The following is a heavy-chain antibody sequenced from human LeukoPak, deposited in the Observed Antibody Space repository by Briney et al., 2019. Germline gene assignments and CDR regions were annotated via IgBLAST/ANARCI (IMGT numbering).Heavy chain of an antibody. CDR2: INHSGST. V-gene: IGHV4-34*01. CDR3: ARIGYCSSTSCFTFDY. CDR1: GGSFSGYY. D-gene: IGHD2-2*02. Sequence: SETLSLTCAVYGGSFSGYYWSWIRQPPGKGLEWIGEINHSGSTNYNPSLKSRVTISVDTSKNQFSLKLSSVTAAGTAVYYCARIGYCSSTSCFTFDYWGQGTLVTVSS. J-gene: IGHJ4*02.